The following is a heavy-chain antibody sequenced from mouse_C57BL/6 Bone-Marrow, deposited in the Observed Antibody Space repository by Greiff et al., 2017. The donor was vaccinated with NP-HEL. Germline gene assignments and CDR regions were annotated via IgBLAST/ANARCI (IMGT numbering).Heavy chain of an antibody. D-gene: IGHD3-2*02. CDR1: GFTFSSYG. J-gene: IGHJ3*01. Sequence: DVMLVESGGDLVKPGGSLKLSCAASGFTFSSYGMSWVRQTPDKRLEWVATISSGGSYTYYPDSVKGRFTISRDNAKNTLYLQMSSLKSEDTAMYYCASPSSGSAWFAYWGQGTLVTVSA. V-gene: IGHV5-6*02. CDR2: ISSGGSYT. CDR3: ASPSSGSAWFAY.